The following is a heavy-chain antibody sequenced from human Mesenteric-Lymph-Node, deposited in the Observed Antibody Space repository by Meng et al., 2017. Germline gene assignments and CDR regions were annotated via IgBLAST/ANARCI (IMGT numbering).Heavy chain of an antibody. CDR2: IHDSGST. V-gene: IGHV4-31*03. CDR1: GGSISSGGYY. J-gene: IGHJ5*02. CDR3: ARASYGSGSPLGESWFDP. D-gene: IGHD3-10*01. Sequence: VPLQEPGPGLVKPSQPLSLTCTVSGGSISSGGYYWSWIRQHPGKGLEWIGYIHDSGSTYYNPSLKSRVTISADTSKNQFSLKLSSVTAADTAVYYCARASYGSGSPLGESWFDPWGQGTLVTVSS.